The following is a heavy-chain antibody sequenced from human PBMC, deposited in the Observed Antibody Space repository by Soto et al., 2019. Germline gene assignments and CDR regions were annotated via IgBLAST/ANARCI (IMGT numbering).Heavy chain of an antibody. CDR2: IYYSGST. V-gene: IGHV4-31*03. CDR1: GGSISSGGYY. CDR3: ARGSLWSPSY. Sequence: SETLSLTCTVSGGSISSGGYYWSWIRQHPGKGLEWIGYIYYSGSTYYNPSLKSRVTISVDTSKNQFSLKLSSVTAADTAVYYCARGSLWSPSYWGQGXLVTVYS. D-gene: IGHD2-21*01. J-gene: IGHJ4*02.